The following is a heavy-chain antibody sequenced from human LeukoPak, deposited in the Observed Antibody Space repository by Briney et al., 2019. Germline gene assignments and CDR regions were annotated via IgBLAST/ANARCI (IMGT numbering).Heavy chain of an antibody. J-gene: IGHJ4*02. Sequence: ASVKVSCKASGGTFSSYAISWVRQAPGQGLEWMGWINPNSGGTNYAQKFQGRVTMTRDTSISTAYMELSRLRSDDTAVYYCARDQTPDHPSYLDYWGQGTLVTVSS. CDR1: GGTFSSYA. CDR2: INPNSGGT. V-gene: IGHV1-2*02. D-gene: IGHD1-14*01. CDR3: ARDQTPDHPSYLDY.